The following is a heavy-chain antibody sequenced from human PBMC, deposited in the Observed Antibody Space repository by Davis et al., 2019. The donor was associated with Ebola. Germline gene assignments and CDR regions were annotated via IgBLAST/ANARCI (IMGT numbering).Heavy chain of an antibody. V-gene: IGHV1-2*02. D-gene: IGHD2-8*01. CDR3: ARGEDCTIGLCRLRYFDL. J-gene: IGHJ2*01. Sequence: ASVKVSCKASGYTFTGYYMHWVRQAPGQGLAWMGWINPNSGGTNYAQKFQGRVTMTRDTSISTAYMELSRLRSDDTAVYYCARGEDCTIGLCRLRYFDLWGRGTLVTVSS. CDR1: GYTFTGYY. CDR2: INPNSGGT.